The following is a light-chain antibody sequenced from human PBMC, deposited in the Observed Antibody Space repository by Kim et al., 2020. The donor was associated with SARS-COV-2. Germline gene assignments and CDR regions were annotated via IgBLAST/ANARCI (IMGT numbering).Light chain of an antibody. V-gene: IGLV2-11*01. CDR2: DVS. CDR1: SSDVGGYNY. Sequence: QSALTQPPSVSGSPGQSVTISCTGTSSDVGGYNYVSWYQNHPGKAPKVMIYDVSKRPSGVPDRFSGSKSGNTASLTISGLQGEDEADYYCCSYAGSYTVLFGGGTKLTVL. CDR3: CSYAGSYTVL. J-gene: IGLJ2*01.